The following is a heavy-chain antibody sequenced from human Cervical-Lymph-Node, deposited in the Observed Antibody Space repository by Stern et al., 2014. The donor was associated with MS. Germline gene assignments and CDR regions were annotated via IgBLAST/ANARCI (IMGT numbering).Heavy chain of an antibody. CDR2: IYWYDQE. CDR1: GFSLSTSGLG. J-gene: IGHJ4*02. CDR3: AHRTAGPFDS. Sequence: QVTLKESGPALVKPTQTLTLTCTFSGFSLSTSGLGVVWIRQPPGKALEWLAYIYWYDQERYSPSLKSRLAITKDTSKNQVVLTLTNVDPVDTATYYCAHRTAGPFDSWGQGTLVTVSS. V-gene: IGHV2-5*01.